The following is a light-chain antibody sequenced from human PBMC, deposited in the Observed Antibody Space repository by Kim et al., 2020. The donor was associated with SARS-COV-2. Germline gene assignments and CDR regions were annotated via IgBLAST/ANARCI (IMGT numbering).Light chain of an antibody. CDR1: SSDVGGYNS. CDR3: SSYTSSIPYV. J-gene: IGLJ1*01. V-gene: IGLV2-14*03. Sequence: GQSITISCTGTSSDVGGYNSVSWYQQHPGKAPKLMIYDVSNRPSGVSNRFSGSKSGNTASLTISGLQAEDEADYYCSSYTSSIPYVFGTGTKVTVL. CDR2: DVS.